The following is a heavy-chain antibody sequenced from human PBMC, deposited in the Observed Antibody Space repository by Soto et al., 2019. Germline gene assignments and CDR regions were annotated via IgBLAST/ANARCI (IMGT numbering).Heavy chain of an antibody. CDR3: ARESEDLTSNFDY. Sequence: GGSLRLSCEVSGFTLGSYAMHWVRQAPGKGLEWVSSISSTTNYIYYGDSMKGRFTISRDNAKNSLYLEMNSLRAEDTAVYYCARESEDLTSNFDYWGQGTLVKVSS. CDR2: ISSTTNYI. CDR1: GFTLGSYA. V-gene: IGHV3-21*06. J-gene: IGHJ4*02.